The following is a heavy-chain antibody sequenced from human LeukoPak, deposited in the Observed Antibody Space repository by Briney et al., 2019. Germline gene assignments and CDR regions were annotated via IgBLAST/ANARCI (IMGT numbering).Heavy chain of an antibody. Sequence: GGSLRLSCAASGFSFSDYYMSWIRQAPGKGLEWVSYISNRFSPMYYADSVKGRFTISRDNSKNTLYLQMNSLRAEDTAVYYCARDISVAGPLAFGGQGTLVTVSS. CDR2: ISNRFSPM. D-gene: IGHD6-19*01. J-gene: IGHJ4*02. CDR3: ARDISVAGPLAF. V-gene: IGHV3-11*04. CDR1: GFSFSDYY.